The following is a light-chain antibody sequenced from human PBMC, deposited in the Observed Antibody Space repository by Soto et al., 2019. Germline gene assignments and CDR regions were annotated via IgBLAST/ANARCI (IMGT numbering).Light chain of an antibody. V-gene: IGLV2-11*01. CDR1: SSDVGGYNY. Sequence: QSALTQPRSVSGSRGQSVTISCTGTSSDVGGYNYVSWYQQHPGKAPKLMIYHVSKRPSGVPDRFSGSKSGNTASLTISGLQAEDEADYYCCSYAGSYYVFGTGTKVTVL. CDR2: HVS. J-gene: IGLJ1*01. CDR3: CSYAGSYYV.